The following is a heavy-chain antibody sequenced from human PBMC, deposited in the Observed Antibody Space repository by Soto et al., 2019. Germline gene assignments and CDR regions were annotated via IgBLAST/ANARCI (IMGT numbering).Heavy chain of an antibody. V-gene: IGHV3-74*01. J-gene: IGHJ4*02. CDR3: ARGAMGNYYNDY. CDR1: GFTFSNYW. CDR2: IKGDGIST. Sequence: DVQLVESGGGLVQSGGSLRLSCAASGFTFSNYWMHWVRQAPGKGLVWVSRIKGDGISTNYADSVKGRFTISRDNAKDTVFLQMNGLSADDTAVYYCARGAMGNYYNDYWGQGTLVTVSS. D-gene: IGHD3-10*01.